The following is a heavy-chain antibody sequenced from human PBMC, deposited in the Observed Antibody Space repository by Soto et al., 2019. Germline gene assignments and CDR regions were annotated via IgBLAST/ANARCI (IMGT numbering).Heavy chain of an antibody. CDR3: ARVGSSSSALDY. J-gene: IGHJ4*02. D-gene: IGHD6-6*01. Sequence: SETLSLTCTVSGGSISSGGYYRSRIRQHPGKGLEWIGYINYSESTYYNPSLKSRVTISVDTSKNQFSLKLSSVTAADTAVDYCARVGSSSSALDYWGQGTLVTV. V-gene: IGHV4-31*02. CDR2: INYSEST. CDR1: GGSISSGGYY.